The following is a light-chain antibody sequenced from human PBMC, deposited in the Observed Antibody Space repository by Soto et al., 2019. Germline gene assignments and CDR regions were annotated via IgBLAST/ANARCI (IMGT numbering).Light chain of an antibody. CDR2: GAS. Sequence: EIVLTQSPGTLSLSPGDRATLSCRASQSVSSSCLAWYQQKPGLAPRLLIFGASSRATGIPDRFSGSGSGTDFTLTISRLEPEDFAVYYCRQYGSSPYTCGQGTKLEIK. CDR3: RQYGSSPYT. J-gene: IGKJ2*01. V-gene: IGKV3-20*01. CDR1: QSVSSSC.